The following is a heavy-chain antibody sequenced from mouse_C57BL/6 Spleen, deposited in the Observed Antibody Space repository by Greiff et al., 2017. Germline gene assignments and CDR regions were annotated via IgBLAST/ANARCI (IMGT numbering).Heavy chain of an antibody. CDR2: IDPEDGET. CDR1: GSTIKDYY. CDR3: DRFALGFAY. Sequence: EVQLQQSGAELVKPGASVTLSCTASGSTIKDYYMHWVKQRTEQGLEWIGSIDPEDGETKYAPKFQGKATITADTSSNTAYLQLSSLTSEDTAVYYCDRFALGFAYWGQGTLVTVSA. V-gene: IGHV14-2*01. J-gene: IGHJ3*01.